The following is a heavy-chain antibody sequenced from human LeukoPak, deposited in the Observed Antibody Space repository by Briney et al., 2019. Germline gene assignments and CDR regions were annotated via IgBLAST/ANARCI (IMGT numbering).Heavy chain of an antibody. CDR1: GFTVSTNY. CDR3: ARGGGSIAVADF. V-gene: IGHV3-53*01. D-gene: IGHD6-6*01. Sequence: AGGSLRLSCAASGFTVSTNYMSWVRQAPGKGLEWVSVIDGGGSTYYADSVKGRFTISRDKSKNTLYFQMNSLRVEDTAVYYCARGGGSIAVADFWGQGTLVTVS. CDR2: IDGGGST. J-gene: IGHJ4*02.